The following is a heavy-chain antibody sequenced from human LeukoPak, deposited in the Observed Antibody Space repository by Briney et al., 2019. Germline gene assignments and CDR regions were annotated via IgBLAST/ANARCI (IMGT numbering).Heavy chain of an antibody. CDR2: IRSRGYTI. CDR1: FHLQHHE. J-gene: IGHJ4*02. D-gene: IGHD2-2*01. V-gene: IGHV3-48*03. Sequence: GGSLRLSFYSLGFHLQHHELGWVRPAPGKGLEWVSYIRSRGYTIYYADYVKGRFTISRDNAKNSLYLQMNSLRAEDTAVYYCAREDCSSTSCYDPSVSDYWGQGTLVTVSS. CDR3: AREDCSSTSCYDPSVSDY.